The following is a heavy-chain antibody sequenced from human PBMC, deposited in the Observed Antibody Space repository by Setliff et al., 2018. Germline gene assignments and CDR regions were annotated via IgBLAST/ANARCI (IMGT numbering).Heavy chain of an antibody. J-gene: IGHJ4*02. CDR1: GDTSTTYA. V-gene: IGHV1-3*01. CDR3: ARGDVYSGSYYHFDY. Sequence: ASVKVSCKASGDTSTTYAIHWVRQAPGQGLEWMGWINAGNGNIRYSQNFQGRVTITRDTSASTAYMGLSSLTSEDTAIYYCARGDVYSGSYYHFDYWGQGTQVTVSS. CDR2: INAGNGNI. D-gene: IGHD1-26*01.